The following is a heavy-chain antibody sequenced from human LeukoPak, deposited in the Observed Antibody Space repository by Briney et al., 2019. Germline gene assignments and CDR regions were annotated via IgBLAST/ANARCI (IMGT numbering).Heavy chain of an antibody. D-gene: IGHD4-11*01. CDR1: GGSISSSRYY. V-gene: IGHV4-61*05. Sequence: PSETLSLTCTVSGGSISSSRYYSGWIRQPPGKGLEWIGDIYYSGSTNYNPSLKSRVTISVDTSKNQFSLKLSSVTAADTAVYYCAGRTVTPNYWGQGTLVTVSS. CDR2: IYYSGST. J-gene: IGHJ4*02. CDR3: AGRTVTPNY.